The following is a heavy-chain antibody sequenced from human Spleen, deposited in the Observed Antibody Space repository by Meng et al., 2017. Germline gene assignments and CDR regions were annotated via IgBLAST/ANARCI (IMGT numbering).Heavy chain of an antibody. D-gene: IGHD4-11*01. CDR3: ARGTTTMAHDFDY. V-gene: IGHV4-34*01. CDR1: SGSFCDYY. CDR2: IYHSGRT. J-gene: IGHJ4*02. Sequence: QLQRLQWGAGLLKPSVNLSCNSVGSSGSFCDYYWGWIRQPPGKGLEWIGEIYHSGRTNYNPSLESRATISVDTSQNTLSVKLSSVTAADSAVYFCARGTTTMAHDFDYWGQGTLVTVSS.